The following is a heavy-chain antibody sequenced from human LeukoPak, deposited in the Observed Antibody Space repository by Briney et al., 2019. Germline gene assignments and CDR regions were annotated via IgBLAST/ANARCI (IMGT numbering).Heavy chain of an antibody. CDR1: GYTFTSYA. D-gene: IGHD6-13*01. Sequence: ASVNVSCKASGYTFTSYAMNWVRQAPGQGLEWMGWINTNTGNPTYAQGFTGRFVFSLDTSVSTAYLQISSLKAEDTAVYYCARDRRIIAAAGTGFDPWGQGTLVTVSS. J-gene: IGHJ5*02. CDR3: ARDRRIIAAAGTGFDP. V-gene: IGHV7-4-1*02. CDR2: INTNTGNP.